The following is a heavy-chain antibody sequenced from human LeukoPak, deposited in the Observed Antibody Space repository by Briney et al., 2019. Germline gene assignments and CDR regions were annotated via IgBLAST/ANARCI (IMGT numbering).Heavy chain of an antibody. CDR1: GFTFSSYT. D-gene: IGHD3-10*01. Sequence: PGGSLRLSCTASGFTFSSYTFNWVRQAPGKGLEWVSSISTSHSYIYYADSLKGRFTISRDNAKNSLYLQMNSLRAEDTALYYCAKGETYYYGSGSPNWFDPWGQGTLVTVSS. CDR2: ISTSHSYI. CDR3: AKGETYYYGSGSPNWFDP. V-gene: IGHV3-21*04. J-gene: IGHJ5*02.